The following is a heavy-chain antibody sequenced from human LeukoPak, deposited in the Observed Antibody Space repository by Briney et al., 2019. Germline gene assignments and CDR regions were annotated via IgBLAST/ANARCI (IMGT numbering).Heavy chain of an antibody. CDR1: GASINNDF. D-gene: IGHD3-10*01. CDR3: AGNYYGSGSYYSEDRY. J-gene: IGHJ4*02. CDR2: IYTSGST. Sequence: SETLSLTCTVSGASINNDFWTWIRQPAGKGLEWIGRIYTSGSTDYNPSLKSRVTISLDTSKNQFSLKLSSVTAADTAVYYCAGNYYGSGSYYSEDRYWGQGTLVTVSS. V-gene: IGHV4-4*07.